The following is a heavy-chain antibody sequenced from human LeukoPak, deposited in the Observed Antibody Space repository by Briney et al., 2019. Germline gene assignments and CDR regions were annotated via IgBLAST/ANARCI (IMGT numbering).Heavy chain of an antibody. Sequence: GGSLRLSCAVSGFTISSYAMSWVRQAPGKGLEWVSAMSGSAGSTYYADSVKGRITISRDNSKNMLYLEMNSLGAEDTAVYYCAKDGERFLEWLPPLGYWGQGTLVTVSS. CDR2: MSGSAGST. J-gene: IGHJ4*02. D-gene: IGHD3-3*01. CDR3: AKDGERFLEWLPPLGY. V-gene: IGHV3-23*01. CDR1: GFTISSYA.